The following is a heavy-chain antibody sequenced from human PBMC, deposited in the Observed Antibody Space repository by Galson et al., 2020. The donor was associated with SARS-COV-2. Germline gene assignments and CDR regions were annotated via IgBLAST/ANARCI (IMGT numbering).Heavy chain of an antibody. Sequence: ASVKVSCKASGYTFINFGITWVRQAPGQGLEWMGWISPYLGITNYAQKLQGRVTMTTDTSTGTVSMDLRSLRSDDTAVYYCARSYCGGDCYSYYFDYWSQGTLVTVSS. D-gene: IGHD2-21*02. CDR1: GYTFINFG. CDR2: ISPYLGIT. CDR3: ARSYCGGDCYSYYFDY. J-gene: IGHJ4*02. V-gene: IGHV1-18*01.